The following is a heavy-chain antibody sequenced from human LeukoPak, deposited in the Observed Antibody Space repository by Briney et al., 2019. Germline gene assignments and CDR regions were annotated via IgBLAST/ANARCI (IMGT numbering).Heavy chain of an antibody. D-gene: IGHD6-13*01. J-gene: IGHJ4*02. Sequence: WGSLRLSCAASGFTFSSYAMSWVRQAPGKGLEWVSAISGSGGSTYYADSVKGRFTISRDNSKNTLYLQMNSLRAEDTAVYYCAKRGIAARRDLPDYWGQGTLVTVSS. CDR2: ISGSGGST. CDR3: AKRGIAARRDLPDY. V-gene: IGHV3-23*01. CDR1: GFTFSSYA.